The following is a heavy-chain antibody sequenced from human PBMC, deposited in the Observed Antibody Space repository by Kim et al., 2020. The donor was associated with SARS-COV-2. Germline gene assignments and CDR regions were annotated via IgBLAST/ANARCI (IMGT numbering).Heavy chain of an antibody. V-gene: IGHV3-33*05. J-gene: IGHJ4*01. CDR2: ISYDGSNK. CDR3: AREFGRDGYNCPFDY. Sequence: GGSLRLSCAASGFTFSSYGMHWVRQAPGKGLEWVAVISYDGSNKYYADSVKGRFTISRDNSKNTLYLQMNSLRAEDTAVYYCAREFGRDGYNCPFDYWG. CDR1: GFTFSSYG. D-gene: IGHD5-12*01.